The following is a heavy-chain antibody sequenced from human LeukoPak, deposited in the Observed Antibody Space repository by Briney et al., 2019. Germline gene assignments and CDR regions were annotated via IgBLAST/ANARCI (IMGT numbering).Heavy chain of an antibody. V-gene: IGHV4-59*08. D-gene: IGHD1-26*01. CDR3: ARLPYSGTYYFDY. CDR1: GGSISSYY. Sequence: SETLSLTCTVSGGSISSYYWSWIRQPPGKGLELVGYIYYGGSTNYNPSLKSRVTISVDTSKNQFSLKLSSVTAADTAVYYCARLPYSGTYYFDYWGQGTLGTVSS. J-gene: IGHJ4*02. CDR2: IYYGGST.